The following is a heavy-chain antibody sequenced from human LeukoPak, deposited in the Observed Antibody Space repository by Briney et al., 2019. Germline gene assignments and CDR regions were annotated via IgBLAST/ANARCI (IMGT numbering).Heavy chain of an antibody. CDR2: INPNSGGT. V-gene: IGHV1-2*02. D-gene: IGHD2-2*01. Sequence: SVKVSCKASGYTFTGYYMHWVGQAPGQGLEWMGWINPNSGGTNYAQKFQGRVTMTRDTSIGTAYMELSRLRSDDTAVYYCARGIVVVPAAPPRYWGQGTLVTVSS. J-gene: IGHJ4*02. CDR3: ARGIVVVPAAPPRY. CDR1: GYTFTGYY.